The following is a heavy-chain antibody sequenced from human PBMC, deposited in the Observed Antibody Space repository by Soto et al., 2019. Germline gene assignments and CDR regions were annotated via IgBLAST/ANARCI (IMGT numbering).Heavy chain of an antibody. Sequence: SETLSLTCTVSGGSISSYYWSWIRQPPGKGLEWIGYIYYSGSTNYNPSLKSRVTISVDTSKNQFSLKLSSVTAADTAVYYCARQSYFGHYYYYMDVWGKGTTVTVSS. CDR2: IYYSGST. J-gene: IGHJ6*03. CDR1: GGSISSYY. D-gene: IGHD3-10*01. CDR3: ARQSYFGHYYYYMDV. V-gene: IGHV4-59*08.